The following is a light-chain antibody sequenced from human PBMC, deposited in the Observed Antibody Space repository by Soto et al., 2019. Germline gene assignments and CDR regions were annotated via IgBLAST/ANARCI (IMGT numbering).Light chain of an antibody. V-gene: IGLV2-14*01. CDR2: EVS. CDR1: SSDVGGYRY. Sequence: QSVLAQPASVSGSPGQSITISCTGTSSDVGGYRYVSWFQQHPGKAPKLIIYEVSHQPSGVSNRFSGSKSGNTASLTISGLQDEDEADYYCNSYTSRNPYVFGSGTKSPS. J-gene: IGLJ1*01. CDR3: NSYTSRNPYV.